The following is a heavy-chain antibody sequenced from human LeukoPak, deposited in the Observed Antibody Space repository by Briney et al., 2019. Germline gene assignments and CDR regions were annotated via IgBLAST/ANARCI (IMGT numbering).Heavy chain of an antibody. CDR2: IYYSGST. V-gene: IGHV4-39*01. J-gene: IGHJ5*02. Sequence: PSETLSLTCTVSGGSISSSSYYWGWIRQPPGKGLEWIGSIYYSGSTYYNPSLKSRVTISVDTPKNQFSLKLSSVTAADTAVYYCARRAAAAGTSCWFDPWGQGTLVTVSS. D-gene: IGHD6-13*01. CDR1: GGSISSSSYY. CDR3: ARRAAAAGTSCWFDP.